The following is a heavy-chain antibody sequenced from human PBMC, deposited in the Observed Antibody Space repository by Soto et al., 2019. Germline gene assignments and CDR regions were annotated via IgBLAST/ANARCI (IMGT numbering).Heavy chain of an antibody. Sequence: EVQLLESGGGLVQPGGSLRLACAASGFTFSNYAMSWVRQGPGKGLEWVSAISGSGGSTYYTDSVKGRFTISRDNSKNTQYLQGNKLRGEDTAVYYCAKGWGSSRLSYMDVWGKGTTVTVSS. V-gene: IGHV3-23*01. CDR2: ISGSGGST. D-gene: IGHD3-16*01. CDR1: GFTFSNYA. CDR3: AKGWGSSRLSYMDV. J-gene: IGHJ6*03.